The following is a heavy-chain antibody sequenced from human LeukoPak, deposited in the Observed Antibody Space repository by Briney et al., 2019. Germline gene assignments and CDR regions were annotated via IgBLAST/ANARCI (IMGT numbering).Heavy chain of an antibody. V-gene: IGHV3-30*04. CDR3: ATMVRGVIVKGPFDY. D-gene: IGHD3-10*01. CDR2: ISYDGSNK. CDR1: GFTFSSYA. J-gene: IGHJ4*02. Sequence: PGRSLRLSCAASGFTFSSYAMHWVRPAPGKGLEWVAVISYDGSNKYYADSVKGRFTISRDNSKNTLYLQMNSLRAEDTAVYYCATMVRGVIVKGPFDYWGQGTLVTVSS.